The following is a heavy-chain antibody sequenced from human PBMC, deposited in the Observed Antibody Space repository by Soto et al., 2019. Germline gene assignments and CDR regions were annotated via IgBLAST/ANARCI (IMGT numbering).Heavy chain of an antibody. V-gene: IGHV4-34*01. CDR1: GGSFSGYY. D-gene: IGHD6-19*01. J-gene: IGHJ5*02. Sequence: SDTLSLTCAVHGGSFSGYYWSWIRQTPGKGPEWIGEIDHSGSANYNPSLTSRVTISVDTSKNHLSLKLTSVTAADTAVYYCAREYSSGWYWFDPWGQGTLVTVSS. CDR3: AREYSSGWYWFDP. CDR2: IDHSGSA.